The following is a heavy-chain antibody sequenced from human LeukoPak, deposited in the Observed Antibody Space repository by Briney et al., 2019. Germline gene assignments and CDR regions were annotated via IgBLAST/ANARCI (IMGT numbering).Heavy chain of an antibody. CDR3: AGGAGPIYRCDY. J-gene: IGHJ4*02. CDR2: ISYDGSNK. D-gene: IGHD2-2*02. Sequence: PGGSLRLSCAASGFTFSSYAMHWVRQAPGKGLEWVAVISYDGSNKYYADSVKGRFTISRDNSKNTLYLQMNSLRAEDTAVYYCAGGAGPIYRCDYWGQGTLVSVSS. V-gene: IGHV3-30-3*01. CDR1: GFTFSSYA.